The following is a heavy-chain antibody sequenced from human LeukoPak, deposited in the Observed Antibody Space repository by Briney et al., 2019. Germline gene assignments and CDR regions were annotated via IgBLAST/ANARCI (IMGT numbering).Heavy chain of an antibody. J-gene: IGHJ5*02. D-gene: IGHD3-16*01. V-gene: IGHV1-46*01. CDR2: INPSGGST. CDR1: GFIFTGYY. CDR3: AGLGSPEDNWFDP. Sequence: ASVKVSCKASGFIFTGYYMHWVRQAPGQGLEWMGIINPSGGSTSYAQKFQGRVTMTRDTSTSTVYMELSSLRSEDTAVYYCAGLGSPEDNWFDPWGQGTPVTVSS.